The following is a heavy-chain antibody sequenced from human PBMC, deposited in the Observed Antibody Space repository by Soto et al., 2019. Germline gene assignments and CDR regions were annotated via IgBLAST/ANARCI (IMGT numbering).Heavy chain of an antibody. Sequence: QVQLQESGPGLVKPSGTLSLTCAVSGGSISSSNWWSWVRQPPGKGLEWIGEIYHSGSTNYNPSLKSRVTISVDKSKNQFSLKLSSVTAADTAVYYCARRRNYYDTPSEAYLRGAFDIWGQGTMVTVSS. CDR3: ARRRNYYDTPSEAYLRGAFDI. D-gene: IGHD3-22*01. CDR1: GGSISSSNW. J-gene: IGHJ3*02. V-gene: IGHV4-4*02. CDR2: IYHSGST.